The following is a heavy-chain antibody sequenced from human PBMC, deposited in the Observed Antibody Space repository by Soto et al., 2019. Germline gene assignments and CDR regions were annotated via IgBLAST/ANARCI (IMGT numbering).Heavy chain of an antibody. CDR3: ARDRVHWVAGPFDY. CDR2: INLSAGST. J-gene: IGHJ4*02. CDR1: GHTFTSYY. D-gene: IGHD2-15*01. Sequence: GASVKVSCKASGHTFTSYYMHWVRQAPGQGLEWIGIINLSAGSTSYAQKFQGRVTITRDTSTSTAYMELRSLRSDDTAVYYCARDRVHWVAGPFDYWGQGTLVTVSS. V-gene: IGHV1-46*01.